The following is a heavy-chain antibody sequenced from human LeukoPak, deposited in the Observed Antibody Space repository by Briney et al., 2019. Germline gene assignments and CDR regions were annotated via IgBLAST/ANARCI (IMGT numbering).Heavy chain of an antibody. J-gene: IGHJ5*02. V-gene: IGHV3-74*01. Sequence: GGSLRLSCAASGFTFSSYSMNWARQAPGKGLVWVSRINRDGSSTSYADSVKGRFTISRDNAKNTLYLQMNSLRDEDTAVYYCARDSSTSFDAWGQGTLVTVSS. CDR1: GFTFSSYS. CDR3: ARDSSTSFDA. D-gene: IGHD6-6*01. CDR2: INRDGSST.